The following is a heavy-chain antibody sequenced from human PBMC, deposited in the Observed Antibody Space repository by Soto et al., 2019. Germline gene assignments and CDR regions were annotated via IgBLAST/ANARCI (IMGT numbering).Heavy chain of an antibody. CDR1: GGTFSSYA. CDR2: IIPIFGTA. CDR3: ARDQYYDILTGYYVYWYFDL. Sequence: GASVKVSCKASGGTFSSYAISWVRQAPGQGLEWMGGIIPIFGTANYAQKFQGRVTITADESTSTAHMELSSLRSEDTAVYYCARDQYYDILTGYYVYWYFDLWGRGTLVTVSS. J-gene: IGHJ2*01. D-gene: IGHD3-9*01. V-gene: IGHV1-69*13.